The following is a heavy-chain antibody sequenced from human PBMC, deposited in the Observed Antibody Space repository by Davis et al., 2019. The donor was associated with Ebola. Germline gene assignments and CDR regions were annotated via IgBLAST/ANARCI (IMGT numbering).Heavy chain of an antibody. CDR2: ISAYNGNT. V-gene: IGHV1-18*01. CDR3: ARSASRDIVVVPADRANYYYYYMDV. Sequence: ASVKVSCKASGYTFTSYGISWVRQAPGQGLEWMGWISAYNGNTNYAQKLQGRVTMTTDTSTSTAYMELSSLRSEDTAVYYCARSASRDIVVVPADRANYYYYYMDVWGKGTTVTVSS. D-gene: IGHD2-2*01. J-gene: IGHJ6*03. CDR1: GYTFTSYG.